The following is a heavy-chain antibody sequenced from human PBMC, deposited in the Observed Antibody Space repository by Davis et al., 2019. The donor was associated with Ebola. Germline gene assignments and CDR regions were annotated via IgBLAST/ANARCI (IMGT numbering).Heavy chain of an antibody. CDR1: GGSISSHY. CDR2: IYTSGST. Sequence: PSETLSLTCTVSGGSISSHYWSWIRQPAGKGLEWIGRIYTSGSTNYNPSLKSRVTMSVDTSKNQFSLKLSSVTAADTAVYYCASGIAAAGNWFDPWGQGTLVTVSS. V-gene: IGHV4-4*07. CDR3: ASGIAAAGNWFDP. J-gene: IGHJ5*02. D-gene: IGHD6-13*01.